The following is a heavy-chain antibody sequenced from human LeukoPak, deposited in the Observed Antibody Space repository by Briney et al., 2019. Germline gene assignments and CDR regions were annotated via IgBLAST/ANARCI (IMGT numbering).Heavy chain of an antibody. CDR1: GGSISGYC. CDR3: ARGSIDGSATYDAVVAYYFDY. V-gene: IGHV4-4*07. Sequence: PSETLSLTCTVSGGSISGYCWNWIRQPAGRGLEWIGHIYTSGSTKYNPSPKSRVTMSIDTSRDQFSLQVTSVTAADTAVYYCARGSIDGSATYDAVVAYYFDYWGQGTLVTVSS. CDR2: IYTSGST. J-gene: IGHJ4*02. D-gene: IGHD3-10*01.